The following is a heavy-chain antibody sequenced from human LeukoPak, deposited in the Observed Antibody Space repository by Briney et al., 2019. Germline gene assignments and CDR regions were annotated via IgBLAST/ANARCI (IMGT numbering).Heavy chain of an antibody. CDR3: ARRPTYYDFWSGPSGDAFDI. CDR2: IYPGDSDT. J-gene: IGHJ3*02. D-gene: IGHD3-3*01. V-gene: IGHV5-51*01. CDR1: GYSFTSYW. Sequence: GESLKISCKGSGYSFTSYWIGWVRQMPGKGLEWMGIIYPGDSDTRYSPSFQGQVTISADKSISTAYLQWSSLKASDTAMYYCARRPTYYDFWSGPSGDAFDIWGQGTIVTVSS.